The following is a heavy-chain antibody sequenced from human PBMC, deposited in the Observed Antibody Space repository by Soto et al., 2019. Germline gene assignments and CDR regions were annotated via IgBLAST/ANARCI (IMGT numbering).Heavy chain of an antibody. Sequence: SETLSLTCSFSGFSIISFVYCCCSRQPPGKCLECIFNIYHTLSTYYNPSVKSRVTLSVYKSKNQFSLKLTSVTAAATAIYYCTGSRGNELQCGDWGQGTLVTVSS. CDR1: GFSIISFVY. V-gene: IGHV4-38-2*01. J-gene: IGHJ4*02. D-gene: IGHD2-15*01. CDR2: IYHTLST. CDR3: TGSRGNELQCGD.